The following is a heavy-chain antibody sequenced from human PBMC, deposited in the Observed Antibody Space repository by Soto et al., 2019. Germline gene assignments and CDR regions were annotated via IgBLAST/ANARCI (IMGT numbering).Heavy chain of an antibody. CDR3: ARLSSWFDP. CDR2: IYYSGST. Sequence: ETLSLTCTVSGGSISSSSYYWGWIRQPPGKGLEWIGSIYYSGSTYYNPSLKSRVTISVDTSKNQFSLKLSSVTAADTAVYYCARLSSWFDPWGQGTLVTVSS. J-gene: IGHJ5*02. CDR1: GGSISSSSYY. V-gene: IGHV4-39*01.